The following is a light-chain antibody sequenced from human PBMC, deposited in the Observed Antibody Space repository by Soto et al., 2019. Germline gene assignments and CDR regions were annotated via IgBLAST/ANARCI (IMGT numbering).Light chain of an antibody. Sequence: EIVMTQSPAILSVIPGERAALSCRASQSVSSNLAWYQQKPGQAPRLLLCGASIRATGIPDRFSGSGSGTEFTLTISSLQSEDFAVYYCQQYNNWPRTFGQGTKVDIK. V-gene: IGKV3D-15*01. J-gene: IGKJ1*01. CDR1: QSVSSN. CDR3: QQYNNWPRT. CDR2: GAS.